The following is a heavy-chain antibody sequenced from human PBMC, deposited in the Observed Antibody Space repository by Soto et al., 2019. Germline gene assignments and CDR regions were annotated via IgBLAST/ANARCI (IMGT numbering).Heavy chain of an antibody. CDR1: GFTFNAYA. Sequence: EGQLLESGGGLVQPGGSLRLSCAASGFTFNAYAMTWVRQAPGKGLEWVSAIGGSGGNRYYADSVRRRFTISRDNSKDTVDLQMNSLRVEDTAVYYCARVASDYINSVDNWGQGILVTVSS. V-gene: IGHV3-23*01. CDR2: IGGSGGNR. CDR3: ARVASDYINSVDN. D-gene: IGHD4-4*01. J-gene: IGHJ4*02.